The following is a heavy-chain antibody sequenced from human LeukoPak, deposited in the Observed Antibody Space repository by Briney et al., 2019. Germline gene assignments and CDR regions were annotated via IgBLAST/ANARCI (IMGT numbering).Heavy chain of an antibody. Sequence: QPGGSLRLSCAASGFTFSSNAMSWVRQAPGKGLEWVSAISGLGGSTYYADSVKGRFTVSRDNSKDTLYLQMNTLRAVDTAVYYCATEKKGAYSSSAGGPFDVWGQGTMVTVSS. CDR3: ATEKKGAYSSSAGGPFDV. V-gene: IGHV3-23*01. J-gene: IGHJ3*01. CDR1: GFTFSSNA. CDR2: ISGLGGST. D-gene: IGHD2-2*01.